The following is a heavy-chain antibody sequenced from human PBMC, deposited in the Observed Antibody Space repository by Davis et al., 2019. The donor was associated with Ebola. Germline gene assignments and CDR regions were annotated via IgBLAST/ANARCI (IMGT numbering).Heavy chain of an antibody. CDR2: ISGSGATT. Sequence: GGSLRLSCAASGFTFSNYAMSWVRQAPGKGLEWVSGISGSGATTYYADYVKARFTIPRDNSKNTLYLEMTSVRADDTTLYYCAKGGARYFYHYYGMDVWGQGTTVTVSS. D-gene: IGHD2/OR15-2a*01. CDR3: AKGGARYFYHYYGMDV. J-gene: IGHJ6*02. V-gene: IGHV3-23*01. CDR1: GFTFSNYA.